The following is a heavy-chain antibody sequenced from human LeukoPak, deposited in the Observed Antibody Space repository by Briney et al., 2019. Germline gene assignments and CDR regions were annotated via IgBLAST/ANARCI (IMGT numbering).Heavy chain of an antibody. V-gene: IGHV4-59*08. CDR1: GGSIRSYY. CDR3: ARHISASSRYDY. CDR2: IYYSGST. Sequence: SETLSLTCTVSGGSIRSYYWSWIRQPPGKGLEWIGYIYYSGSTNYNPSLKSRVTISVDTSKNQISLKLSSVTAADTAVYYCARHISASSRYDYWGQGTLVTVSS. J-gene: IGHJ4*02. D-gene: IGHD6-13*01.